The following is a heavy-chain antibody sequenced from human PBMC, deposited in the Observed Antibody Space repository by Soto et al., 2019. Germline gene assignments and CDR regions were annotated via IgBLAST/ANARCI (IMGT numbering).Heavy chain of an antibody. V-gene: IGHV3-21*01. D-gene: IGHD6-13*01. J-gene: IGHJ6*02. CDR2: ISSSSSYI. CDR3: AREXYSSSWGNYYYYYGMDV. CDR1: GFTFSGYS. Sequence: GGSLRLSCAASGFTFSGYSMNWVRQAPGKGLEWVSSISSSSSYIYYADSVKGRFTISRDNAKNSLYLQMNSLRAEDTAVYYCAREXYSSSWGNYYYYYGMDVWGQGTTVTVSS.